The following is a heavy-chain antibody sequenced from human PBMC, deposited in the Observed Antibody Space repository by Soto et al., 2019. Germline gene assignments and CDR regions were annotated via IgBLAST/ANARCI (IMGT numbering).Heavy chain of an antibody. CDR2: IYYSGST. J-gene: IGHJ6*02. Sequence: QVQLQESGPGLVKPSETLSLTCTVSGGSISSYYWSWIRQPPGKGLEWIGYIYYSGSTNYNPSLTSRVTISVDTSKNQFSLKLISVTAADTAVYYCARGDPLLWFGEKVYYGMDVWGQGTTVTVSS. D-gene: IGHD3-10*01. V-gene: IGHV4-59*01. CDR1: GGSISSYY. CDR3: ARGDPLLWFGEKVYYGMDV.